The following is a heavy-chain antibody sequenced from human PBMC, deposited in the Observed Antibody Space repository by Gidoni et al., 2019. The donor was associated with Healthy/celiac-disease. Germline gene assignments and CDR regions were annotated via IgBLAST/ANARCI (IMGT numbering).Heavy chain of an antibody. D-gene: IGHD6-13*01. CDR1: AFTSSSYS. Sequence: EVQLVESGGGWVQPGGSLRLSCAASAFTSSSYSMNWVRQAPGKGLGWVSYISSSSSNIYYADSVKGRYTISRDNAKNSLYLQMNSLRDEDTAVYYWAREYSSSWYGWFDPWGQGTLVTVSS. V-gene: IGHV3-48*02. CDR2: ISSSSSNI. J-gene: IGHJ5*02. CDR3: AREYSSSWYGWFDP.